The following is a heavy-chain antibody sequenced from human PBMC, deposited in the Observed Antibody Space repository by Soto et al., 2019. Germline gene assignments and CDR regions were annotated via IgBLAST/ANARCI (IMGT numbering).Heavy chain of an antibody. D-gene: IGHD4-17*01. J-gene: IGHJ6*02. CDR1: GGSITSGGYY. V-gene: IGHV4-61*08. CDR3: VGAVFDYGDYYYYGMDV. CDR2: VYYTGIA. Sequence: PSETLSLTCTVSGGSITSGGYYWSWIRQPPGKGLEWIGFVYYTGIARYNPSLKSRVTISVDTSKNQFSLKLTSVTAADTAVYYCVGAVFDYGDYYYYGMDVWGQGTTVTVSS.